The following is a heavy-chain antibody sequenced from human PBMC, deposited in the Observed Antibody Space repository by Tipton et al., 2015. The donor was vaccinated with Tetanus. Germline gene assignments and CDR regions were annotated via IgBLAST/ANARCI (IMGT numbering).Heavy chain of an antibody. V-gene: IGHV4-39*07. Sequence: TLSLTCTVSGDSISSTSYHWGWIRQPPGKGLEWIGSIYYSGNTYYNPTLKSRVTISVDTSKNQFSLQLAFVTAADTAIYYCARERIEAFYYHGLDVWGSGTTVTVSS. CDR3: ARERIEAFYYHGLDV. D-gene: IGHD2-21*01. CDR1: GDSISSTSYH. J-gene: IGHJ6*04. CDR2: IYYSGNT.